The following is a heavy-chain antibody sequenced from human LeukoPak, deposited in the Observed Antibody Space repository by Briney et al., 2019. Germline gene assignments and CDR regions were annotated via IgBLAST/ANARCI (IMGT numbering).Heavy chain of an antibody. CDR3: AKRGWFGELLYHFDY. CDR1: GLTFSSYA. V-gene: IGHV3-23*01. J-gene: IGHJ4*02. D-gene: IGHD3-10*01. CDR2: ISGRGGST. Sequence: GGSLRLSCAAPGLTFSSYAMSWVRQAPGKGLEWVSAISGRGGSTYYADSVKGRFTISRDNSKNTLYLQMNSLRAEDTAVYYCAKRGWFGELLYHFDYWGQGTLVTVSS.